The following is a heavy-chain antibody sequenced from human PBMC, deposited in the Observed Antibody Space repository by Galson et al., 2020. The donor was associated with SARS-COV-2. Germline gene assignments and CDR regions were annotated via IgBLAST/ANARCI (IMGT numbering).Heavy chain of an antibody. Sequence: GGSLRLSCAASGFTFSSYGMHWVRQAPGKGLEWVAVIWYDGSNKYYADSVKGRFTISRDNSKNTLYLQMNSLRAEDTAVYYCAKAQFLEWDLHAFDIWGQGTMVTVSS. D-gene: IGHD3-3*01. CDR1: GFTFSSYG. J-gene: IGHJ3*02. V-gene: IGHV3-33*06. CDR2: IWYDGSNK. CDR3: AKAQFLEWDLHAFDI.